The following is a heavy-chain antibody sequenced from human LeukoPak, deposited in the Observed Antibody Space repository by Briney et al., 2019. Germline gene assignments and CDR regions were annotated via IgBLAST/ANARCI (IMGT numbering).Heavy chain of an antibody. J-gene: IGHJ6*04. CDR2: ISSSGSSK. D-gene: IGHD3-3*01. Sequence: GGSMRLSCAASGFTFSTYNMNWVRQAPGKGLEWVSQISSSGSSKYYADSARGRFTISRDNVWNSLYLQMNSLRADDTAVYYCARRITISGVGYYMDVWGKGTTVTVSS. V-gene: IGHV3-48*01. CDR1: GFTFSTYN. CDR3: ARRITISGVGYYMDV.